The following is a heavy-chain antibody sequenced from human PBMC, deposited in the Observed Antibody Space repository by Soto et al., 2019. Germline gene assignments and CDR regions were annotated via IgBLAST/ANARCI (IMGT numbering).Heavy chain of an antibody. CDR1: GFSLSTSGVG. D-gene: IGHD2-21*02. Sequence: QITLKESGPPLVKPTQTLTLTCTFSGFSLSTSGVGVGWIRQPPGKALEWLALIYWDDDKRYSPSLRSRLTINKDTSNNQVVLTMTNMDPVDTATYYCIQSRCGGDCLQSYASHYYYGMDVWGQGTTVTVSS. CDR2: IYWDDDK. J-gene: IGHJ6*02. CDR3: IQSRCGGDCLQSYASHYYYGMDV. V-gene: IGHV2-5*02.